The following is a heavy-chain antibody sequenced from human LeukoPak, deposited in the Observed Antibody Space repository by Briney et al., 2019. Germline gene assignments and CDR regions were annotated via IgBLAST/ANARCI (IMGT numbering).Heavy chain of an antibody. CDR3: ARDKIAVAGKGFDY. CDR2: MNPNRGNT. CDR1: GYTFTSYA. D-gene: IGHD6-19*01. Sequence: GASVKVSCKASGYTFTSYAINWVRQATGQGLEWMGWMNPNRGNTGYAQKFQGRVTMTRNTSISTAYMELSSLRSEDTAVYYCARDKIAVAGKGFDYWGQGTLVTVSS. V-gene: IGHV1-8*01. J-gene: IGHJ4*02.